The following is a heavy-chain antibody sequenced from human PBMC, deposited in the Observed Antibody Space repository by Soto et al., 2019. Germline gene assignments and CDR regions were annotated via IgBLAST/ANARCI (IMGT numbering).Heavy chain of an antibody. CDR3: ARWFYYDSSGYPDY. D-gene: IGHD3-22*01. Sequence: PSETLSLTCSGSGDFISGYYWSWIRQPPGKGLEWIGYIYYSGGTNHNPSLKSRVTISVDTSKNQFSLKLSSVTAADTAVYYCARWFYYDSSGYPDYWGQGTLVTVSS. V-gene: IGHV4-59*01. J-gene: IGHJ4*02. CDR2: IYYSGGT. CDR1: GDFISGYY.